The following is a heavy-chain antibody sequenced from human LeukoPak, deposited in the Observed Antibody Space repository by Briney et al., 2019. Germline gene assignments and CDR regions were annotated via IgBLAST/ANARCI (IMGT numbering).Heavy chain of an antibody. CDR1: GDSVSSNSAT. CDR2: TYYRSKWYN. CDR3: ARGSSSNSWYFDY. J-gene: IGHJ4*02. V-gene: IGHV6-1*01. D-gene: IGHD6-13*01. Sequence: SQTLSLTSAISGDSVSSNSATWTWIRQSPSRGLEWLGRTYYRSKWYNDYAVSVKSRIIINPDTSKNQFSLQLNSLTPEDTAVYYCARGSSSNSWYFDYWGQGTLVTVSS.